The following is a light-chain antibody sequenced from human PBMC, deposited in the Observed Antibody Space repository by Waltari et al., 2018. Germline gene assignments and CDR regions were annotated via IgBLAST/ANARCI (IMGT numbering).Light chain of an antibody. CDR1: QPITNY. J-gene: IGKJ3*01. Sequence: DIQMTQSPSSLSASVGDRVTITCQASQPITNYLNWYQQKPGTAPKLLIHDASNLEKGVPSRFSGSQSGTHFTLTISSLQPEDVATYYCQRYDNLPIFAFGPGTKVDIK. CDR2: DAS. V-gene: IGKV1-33*01. CDR3: QRYDNLPIFA.